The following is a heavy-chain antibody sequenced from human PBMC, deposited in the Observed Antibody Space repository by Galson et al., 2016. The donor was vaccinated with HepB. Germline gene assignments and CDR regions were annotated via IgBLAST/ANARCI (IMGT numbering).Heavy chain of an antibody. Sequence: PLSLTCTVSGGSIRSGGYYWSWVRQHPGKGLEWIGNIFYSGGTFYNPSLKSRVAMSVDTSKNQFSLKLSSVTAADTAVYYCARTSIAGRLSLDYWGQGTLVTVSS. CDR2: IFYSGGT. CDR1: GGSIRSGGYY. J-gene: IGHJ4*02. CDR3: ARTSIAGRLSLDY. V-gene: IGHV4-31*03. D-gene: IGHD6-6*01.